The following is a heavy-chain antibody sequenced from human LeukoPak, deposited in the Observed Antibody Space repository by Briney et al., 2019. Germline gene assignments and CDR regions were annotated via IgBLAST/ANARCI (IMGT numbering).Heavy chain of an antibody. Sequence: PGGSLRLSCAASGLTFSSYAMSWVRQAPGKGLEWVSAISGSGGSTYYADSVKGRFTISRDNSKNTLYLQMNSLRAEDTAVYYCAKGRANYYDSSGPFDYWGQGTLVTVSS. CDR3: AKGRANYYDSSGPFDY. CDR2: ISGSGGST. CDR1: GLTFSSYA. J-gene: IGHJ4*02. V-gene: IGHV3-23*01. D-gene: IGHD3-22*01.